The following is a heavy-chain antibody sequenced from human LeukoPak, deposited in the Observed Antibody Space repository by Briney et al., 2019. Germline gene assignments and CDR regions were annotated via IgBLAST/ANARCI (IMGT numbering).Heavy chain of an antibody. D-gene: IGHD6-13*01. CDR3: ARVPGIAAAGTFY. CDR2: INPNSGGT. CDR1: GFTFTGYY. J-gene: IGHJ4*02. Sequence: ASVKVSCMASGFTFTGYYMHWVRQAPGRGLEWMGWINPNSGGTNYAQKFQGRVTMTRDTSISTAYMELSRLRSDDTAVYYCARVPGIAAAGTFYWGQGTLVTVSS. V-gene: IGHV1-2*02.